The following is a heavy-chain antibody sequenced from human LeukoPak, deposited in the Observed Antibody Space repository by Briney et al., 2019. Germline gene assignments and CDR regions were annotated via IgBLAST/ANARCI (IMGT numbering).Heavy chain of an antibody. CDR3: ARVVPAAIRVDWFDP. V-gene: IGHV4-30-4*08. Sequence: PSQTLSLTCTVSGGSISSGDYYWSWIRQPPGKGLEWIVYIYYSGSTYYNPALKSGVTISVNTTKNKFSRKLRSITAADTAVYYCARVVPAAIRVDWFDPWGQGTLVTVSS. D-gene: IGHD2-2*01. J-gene: IGHJ5*02. CDR2: IYYSGST. CDR1: GGSISSGDYY.